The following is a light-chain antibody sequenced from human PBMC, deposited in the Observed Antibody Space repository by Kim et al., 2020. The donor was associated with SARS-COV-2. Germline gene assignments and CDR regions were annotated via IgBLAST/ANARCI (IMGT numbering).Light chain of an antibody. V-gene: IGLV6-57*04. CDR3: QSYDSSTWV. CDR2: EDN. Sequence: NFMLTQPHSVSESPGKTVTISCTRSSGSIASNYVQWYQQRPGSAPTTVIYEDNQRPSGVPDRFSGSIDSSSNSASLTISGLKTEDEADYDCQSYDSSTWVFGEGTQLTVL. J-gene: IGLJ3*02. CDR1: SGSIASNY.